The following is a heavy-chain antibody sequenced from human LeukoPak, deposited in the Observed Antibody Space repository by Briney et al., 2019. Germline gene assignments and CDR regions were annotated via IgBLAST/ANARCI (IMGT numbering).Heavy chain of an antibody. CDR3: AKDWKRIVVVGPITRHGNYMDV. Sequence: GGSLRLSCAASGFTFSSYGMHWVRQAPGKGLEWVAFIRYDGSNKYYADSVKGRFTISRDNSKNTLYLQMNSLRPEDTAVYFCAKDWKRIVVVGPITRHGNYMDVWGKGTTVTISS. J-gene: IGHJ6*03. CDR2: IRYDGSNK. D-gene: IGHD2-15*01. V-gene: IGHV3-30*02. CDR1: GFTFSSYG.